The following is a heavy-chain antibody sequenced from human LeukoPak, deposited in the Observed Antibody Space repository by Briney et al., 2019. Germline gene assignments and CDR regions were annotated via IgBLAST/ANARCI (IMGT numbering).Heavy chain of an antibody. Sequence: PGRSLRLSCAASGFTFSSYAMHWVRQAPGKGLEWVAVISYDGSNKYYADSVKGRFTISRDNSKNTLYLQMSDLRAEDTALYYCAKITVATTPSYWGRGTLVTVSS. D-gene: IGHD4-17*01. CDR3: AKITVATTPSY. CDR2: ISYDGSNK. V-gene: IGHV3-30-3*01. J-gene: IGHJ4*02. CDR1: GFTFSSYA.